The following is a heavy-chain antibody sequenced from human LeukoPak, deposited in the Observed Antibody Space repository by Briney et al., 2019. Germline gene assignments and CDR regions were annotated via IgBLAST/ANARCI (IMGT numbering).Heavy chain of an antibody. CDR2: ISSSGSTI. Sequence: GGSLRLSCAASGFTFSSYAMSWVRQAPGKGLEWVSYISSSGSTIYYADSVKGRFTISRDNAKNSLYLQMNSLRAEDTAVYYCARDCSGGSCYHGLDYWGQGTLVTVSS. J-gene: IGHJ4*02. CDR1: GFTFSSYA. V-gene: IGHV3-48*04. D-gene: IGHD2-15*01. CDR3: ARDCSGGSCYHGLDY.